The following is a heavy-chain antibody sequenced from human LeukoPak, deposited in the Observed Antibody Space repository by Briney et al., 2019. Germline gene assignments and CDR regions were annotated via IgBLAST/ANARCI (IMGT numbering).Heavy chain of an antibody. CDR3: AKSGTIAALNWFDP. J-gene: IGHJ5*02. V-gene: IGHV3-30*02. Sequence: GGSLRLSCAASGFTFSSYAMHWVRQAPGKGLEWVAFIRYDGSNKYYADSVKGRFTISRDNSKNTLYLQMNSLRAEDTAVYYCAKSGTIAALNWFDPWGQGTLVTVSS. D-gene: IGHD6-13*01. CDR2: IRYDGSNK. CDR1: GFTFSSYA.